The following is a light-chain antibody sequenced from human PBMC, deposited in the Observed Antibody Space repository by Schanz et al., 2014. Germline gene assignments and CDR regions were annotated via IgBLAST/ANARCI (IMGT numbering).Light chain of an antibody. J-gene: IGLJ3*02. CDR3: CSYAGTWV. CDR1: SSDVGSYNL. CDR2: EVS. V-gene: IGLV2-23*02. Sequence: QSALTQPASVSGSPGQSITISCTGTSSDVGSYNLVSWYQQHPGKAPKLIIYEVSKRPSGVSNRFSGSKSGNTASLTISGLQAEDEANYYCCSYAGTWVLGGGTQLTVL.